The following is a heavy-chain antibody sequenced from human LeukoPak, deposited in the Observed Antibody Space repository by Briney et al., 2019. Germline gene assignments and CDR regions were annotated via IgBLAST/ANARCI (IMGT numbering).Heavy chain of an antibody. Sequence: PSETLSLTCTVSGGSISSGGYYWSWIRQHPGKGLEWIGYIYYSGSTYYNPSHKSRVTISVDTSKNQFSLKLSSVTAAGTAVYYCARWSEAAAFDYWGQGTLVTVSS. CDR2: IYYSGST. CDR3: ARWSEAAAFDY. D-gene: IGHD6-19*01. V-gene: IGHV4-31*03. J-gene: IGHJ4*02. CDR1: GGSISSGGYY.